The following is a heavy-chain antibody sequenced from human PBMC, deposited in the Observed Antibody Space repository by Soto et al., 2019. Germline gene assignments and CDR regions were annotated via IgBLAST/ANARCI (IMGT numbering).Heavy chain of an antibody. CDR2: FDPEDGET. J-gene: IGHJ5*02. D-gene: IGHD6-19*01. CDR3: ATRLSSGSQGWFDP. V-gene: IGHV1-24*01. Sequence: ASVKVSCKVSGYTLTELSMHWVRQAPGKGLEWMGGFDPEDGETFYAQKFQGRVTMTEDTSTDTAYMELSSLRSEDTAVYYCATRLSSGSQGWFDPWGQGTLVTVSS. CDR1: GYTLTELS.